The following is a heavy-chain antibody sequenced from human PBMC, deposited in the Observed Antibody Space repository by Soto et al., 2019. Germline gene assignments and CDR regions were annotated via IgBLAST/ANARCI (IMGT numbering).Heavy chain of an antibody. D-gene: IGHD3-3*01. V-gene: IGHV4-34*01. CDR2: INHSGST. CDR1: GGSFSGYY. CDR3: ARGLRRFLEWLSIFDY. J-gene: IGHJ4*02. Sequence: KPSETLSLTCAVYGGSFSGYYWSWIRQPPGKGLEWIGEINHSGSTNYNPSLKSRVTISVDTSKNQFSLKLSSVTAADTAVYYCARGLRRFLEWLSIFDYWGQGTLVTVSS.